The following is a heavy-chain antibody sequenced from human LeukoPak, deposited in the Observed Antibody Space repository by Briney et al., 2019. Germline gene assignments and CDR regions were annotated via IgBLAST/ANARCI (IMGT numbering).Heavy chain of an antibody. CDR2: IYYSGST. V-gene: IGHV4-61*08. Sequence: SQTLSLTCTVSGGSVSGGGYYWSWIRQYPGKGLEWIGYIYYSGSTNYNPSLKSRVTISVDTSKNQFSLKLSSVTAADTAVYYCAYGDKGGDAFDIWGQGTMVTVSS. D-gene: IGHD7-27*01. CDR3: AYGDKGGDAFDI. J-gene: IGHJ3*02. CDR1: GGSVSGGGYY.